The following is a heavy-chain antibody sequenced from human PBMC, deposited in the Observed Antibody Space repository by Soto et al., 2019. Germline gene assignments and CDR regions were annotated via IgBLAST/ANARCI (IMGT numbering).Heavy chain of an antibody. CDR1: GVTFSSYV. Sequence: QVQLVESVGGVVQPGRSLRLSCAASGVTFSSYVMHWVRQAPGKAMEWVAVIWYDGSNKYYADSVKGRFTISRDKSKNTLHLQMNSLRAEDTAVYYCARDLGIAVAGTNGMDVWGQGTTVTVSS. V-gene: IGHV3-33*01. CDR3: ARDLGIAVAGTNGMDV. J-gene: IGHJ6*02. CDR2: IWYDGSNK. D-gene: IGHD6-19*01.